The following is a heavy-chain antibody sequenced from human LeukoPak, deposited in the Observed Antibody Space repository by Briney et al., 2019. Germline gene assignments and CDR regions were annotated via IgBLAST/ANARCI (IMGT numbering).Heavy chain of an antibody. V-gene: IGHV3-74*01. CDR2: INSDGSST. J-gene: IGHJ3*02. D-gene: IGHD2-21*02. CDR1: GFTFSNYD. Sequence: GGSLRLSCAASGFTFSNYDLNWVRQAPGKGLVWVSRINSDGSSTSYADSVKGRFTISRDNAKNTLYLQMNSLRAEDTAVYYCARVGAYCDGDCYAFDIWGQGTMVTVSS. CDR3: ARVGAYCDGDCYAFDI.